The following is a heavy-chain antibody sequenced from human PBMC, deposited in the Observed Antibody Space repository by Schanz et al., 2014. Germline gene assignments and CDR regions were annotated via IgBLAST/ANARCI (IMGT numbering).Heavy chain of an antibody. D-gene: IGHD1-1*01. V-gene: IGHV3-48*01. J-gene: IGHJ4*02. CDR1: GFDFNSYS. CDR2: ISSSGTTI. Sequence: EQLVESGGGLVKPGGSLRLSCEASGFDFNSYSMNWVRQAPGKGLEWVSYISSSGTTIYYADSVKGRFTISRDNAKNSLFLQMNSLRAGDTAVYYCARGTDWNLHYWGQGALVTVSS. CDR3: ARGTDWNLHY.